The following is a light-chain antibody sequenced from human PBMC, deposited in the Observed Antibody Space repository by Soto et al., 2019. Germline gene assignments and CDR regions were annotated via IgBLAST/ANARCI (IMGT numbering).Light chain of an antibody. V-gene: IGLV1-40*01. CDR3: QSFDSSLNAVV. CDR1: SSSIGAGYD. J-gene: IGLJ2*01. CDR2: SYN. Sequence: QSVLTQPPSVSGAPGQRVTICCTGSSSSIGAGYDVHWYQQLPGTAPKLLIYSYNNRPSGVPDRFSGSKSGSSASLAITGLQAEDEADYYCQSFDSSLNAVVFGGGTKVTVL.